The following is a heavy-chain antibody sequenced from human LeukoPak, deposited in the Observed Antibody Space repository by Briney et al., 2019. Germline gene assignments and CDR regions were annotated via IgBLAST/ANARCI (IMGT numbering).Heavy chain of an antibody. D-gene: IGHD6-19*01. CDR3: ARTSIAVVGGSFDH. V-gene: IGHV1-18*01. Sequence: GASVKVSSKASGYTFTIYGISWVRQAPGQGGEWMGWISAYHGNTNYAQKLQGRVTITTDTSTSTAYMELRSLRSDDTAVYYCARTSIAVVGGSFDHWGQGTLVTVSS. CDR2: ISAYHGNT. CDR1: GYTFTIYG. J-gene: IGHJ4*02.